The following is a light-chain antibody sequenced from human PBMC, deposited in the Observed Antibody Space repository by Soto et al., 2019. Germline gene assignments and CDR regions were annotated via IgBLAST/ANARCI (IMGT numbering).Light chain of an antibody. CDR1: QSISSW. CDR3: QQYNSYPLT. Sequence: DIQMTQSPSTLSASVGDRVTITCRASQSISSWLAWYQQKPGKAPKLLIYKASTLESGVPSRFSGSGSGTEFTLTISSLQPDDLATYYCQQYNSYPLTFGGGTKVEIK. CDR2: KAS. J-gene: IGKJ4*01. V-gene: IGKV1-5*03.